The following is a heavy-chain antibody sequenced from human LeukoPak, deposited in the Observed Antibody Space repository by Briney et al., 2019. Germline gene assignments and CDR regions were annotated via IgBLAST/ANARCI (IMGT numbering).Heavy chain of an antibody. V-gene: IGHV3-21*01. Sequence: GGSLRLSCAASGFTFSSYSMNWVRQAPGKGLEWVSSISSSSSYIYYADSVKGRFTISRDNAKNSLYLQMNSLRAEDTAVYYCAREWDGSGSYPNPDYWGQGTLVTVSS. CDR2: ISSSSSYI. CDR1: GFTFSSYS. CDR3: AREWDGSGSYPNPDY. D-gene: IGHD3-10*01. J-gene: IGHJ4*02.